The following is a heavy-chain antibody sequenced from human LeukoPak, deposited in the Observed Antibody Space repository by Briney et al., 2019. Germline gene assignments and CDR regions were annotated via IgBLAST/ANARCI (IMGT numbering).Heavy chain of an antibody. V-gene: IGHV1-24*01. CDR3: AADRPSHFDY. CDR1: GYTFTNYG. J-gene: IGHJ4*02. CDR2: LDPEDGET. Sequence: ASVKVSCKASGYTFTNYGISWVRQAPGKGLEWMGGLDPEDGETIYAQKFQGRVTMTEDTSTDTAYMELSSLRSEDTAVYYCAADRPSHFDYWGQGTLVTVSS.